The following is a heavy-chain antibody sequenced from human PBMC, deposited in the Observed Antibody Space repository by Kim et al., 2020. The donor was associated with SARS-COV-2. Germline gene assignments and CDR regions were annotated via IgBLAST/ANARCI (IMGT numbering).Heavy chain of an antibody. CDR1: GFTFSNHW. CDR2: IKQDGSLR. V-gene: IGHV3-7*03. CDR3: VREWTY. Sequence: GGSLRLSCAASGFTFSNHWMGWVRQAPGKGLEWVANIKQDGSLRHYVDSVKGRFTISRDNANNLVYLQMNSLRAEDTAFYYCVREWTYWGQGTLVTFSS. J-gene: IGHJ4*02.